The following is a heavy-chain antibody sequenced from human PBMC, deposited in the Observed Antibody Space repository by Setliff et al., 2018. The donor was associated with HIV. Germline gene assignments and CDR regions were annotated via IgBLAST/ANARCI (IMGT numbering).Heavy chain of an antibody. Sequence: LRLSCEVSGFTFSSHAMSWVRQAPGKGLVWVSRINSDGSSTSYADSVKGRFTISRDNAKNTLYLQMNSLRAEDTAVYYCARGSLYGYGDYVEYFQHWGQGTLVTVSS. J-gene: IGHJ1*01. CDR3: ARGSLYGYGDYVEYFQH. CDR2: INSDGSST. CDR1: GFTFSSHA. D-gene: IGHD4-17*01. V-gene: IGHV3-74*01.